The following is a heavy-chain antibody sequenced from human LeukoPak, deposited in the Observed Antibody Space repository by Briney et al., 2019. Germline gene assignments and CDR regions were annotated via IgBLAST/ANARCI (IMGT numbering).Heavy chain of an antibody. CDR1: GFTFDMYA. CDR3: VRRGDASSGWGDHDF. CDR2: IGGSGDKT. D-gene: IGHD6-19*01. Sequence: SGGSLRLSCAASGFTFDMYAISWGRQAPGKGLEWVSTIGGSGDKTFYADSVKGRFTISRDNSKNMVHLQMNSLTGEDTALYYCVRRGDASSGWGDHDFWGQGALVTVSS. V-gene: IGHV3-23*01. J-gene: IGHJ4*02.